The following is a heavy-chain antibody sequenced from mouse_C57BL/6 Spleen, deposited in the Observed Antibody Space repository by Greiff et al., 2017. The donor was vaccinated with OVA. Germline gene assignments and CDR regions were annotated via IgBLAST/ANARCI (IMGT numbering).Heavy chain of an antibody. J-gene: IGHJ2*01. CDR3: ARWLLGFDY. D-gene: IGHD2-3*01. Sequence: VQLQQSGPELVKPGASVKISCKASGYTFTDYYMNWVKQSHGKSLEWIGDINPNNGGTSYNQKFKGKATLTVDKSSSTAYMELRSLTSEDSAVYYCARWLLGFDYWGQGTTLTVSS. CDR2: INPNNGGT. V-gene: IGHV1-26*01. CDR1: GYTFTDYY.